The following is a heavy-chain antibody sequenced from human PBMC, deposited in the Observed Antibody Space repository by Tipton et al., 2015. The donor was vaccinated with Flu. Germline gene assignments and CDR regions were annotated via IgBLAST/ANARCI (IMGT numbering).Heavy chain of an antibody. CDR1: GGSLSSFY. CDR2: IYSSGIT. D-gene: IGHD3-10*01. Sequence: GLVKPSETLSLTCTVSGGSLSSFYWTWIRQPAGKGLEWIGRIYSSGITKYNPSLKSRVTVSVDTSKNQFSLSLSSVTAADTAVYYCARGSGSGTFVIFDYWGQGTLVAVSS. CDR3: ARGSGSGTFVIFDY. J-gene: IGHJ4*02. V-gene: IGHV4-4*07.